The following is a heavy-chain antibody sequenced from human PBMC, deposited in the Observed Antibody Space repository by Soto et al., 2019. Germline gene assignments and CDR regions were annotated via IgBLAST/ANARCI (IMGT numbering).Heavy chain of an antibody. CDR2: ISSSSSTI. J-gene: IGHJ4*02. D-gene: IGHD6-19*01. CDR3: ARSQSGVSRGWDVDY. CDR1: GFTFSTYR. Sequence: GGSLRLSCAASGFTFSTYRMDWVRQAPGQGLEWVSYISSSSSTIYYADSVKGRFTISRDNAKNSLYLQMNSLRAEDTAVYYCARSQSGVSRGWDVDYWGQGTLVTVSS. V-gene: IGHV3-48*01.